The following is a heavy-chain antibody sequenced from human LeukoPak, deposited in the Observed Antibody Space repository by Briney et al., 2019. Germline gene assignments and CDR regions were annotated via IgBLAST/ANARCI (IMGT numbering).Heavy chain of an antibody. V-gene: IGHV4-34*01. Sequence: PSETLTLTCAAYGGSFSDYYRSWLRQPPGKGLEWIGAINHSGSTNYNPSFQSRVTISVDTSMNQSSLQLSSVTAADTAVYYCARWFHCSGGSCNSSPSRTVSYGRDVGGQGTAVTVSS. CDR2: INHSGST. J-gene: IGHJ6*02. CDR1: GGSFSDYY. D-gene: IGHD2-15*01. CDR3: ARWFHCSGGSCNSSPSRTVSYGRDV.